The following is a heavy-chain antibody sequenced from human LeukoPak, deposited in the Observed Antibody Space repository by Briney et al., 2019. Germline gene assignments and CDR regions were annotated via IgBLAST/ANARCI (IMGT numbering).Heavy chain of an antibody. D-gene: IGHD6-6*01. CDR3: ARDNLGSSSDY. V-gene: IGHV4-4*07. CDR1: GGSISSYY. Sequence: SETLSLTCIVSGGSISSYYRSWIRPPAGKGLEWIGRIYSSGSTNYSRSLKSRVTMSVDTSKNQCSLKLYSVTAADTAMYYGARDNLGSSSDYWGQGTLVTVSS. J-gene: IGHJ4*02. CDR2: IYSSGST.